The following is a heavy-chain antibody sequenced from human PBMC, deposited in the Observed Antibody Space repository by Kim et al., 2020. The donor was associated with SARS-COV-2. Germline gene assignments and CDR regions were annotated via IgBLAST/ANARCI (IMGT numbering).Heavy chain of an antibody. CDR2: ISAYNGNT. CDR3: ARAFGGTILTTNDKYYFDY. Sequence: ASVKVSCKASGYTFTSYGISWVRQAPGQGLEWMGWISAYNGNTNYAQKLQGRVTMTTDTSTSTAYMELRSLRSDDTAVYYCARAFGGTILTTNDKYYFDYWGQGTLVTVSS. D-gene: IGHD3-10*01. J-gene: IGHJ4*02. V-gene: IGHV1-18*01. CDR1: GYTFTSYG.